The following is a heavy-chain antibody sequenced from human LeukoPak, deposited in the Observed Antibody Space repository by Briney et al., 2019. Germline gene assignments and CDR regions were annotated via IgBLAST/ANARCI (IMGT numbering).Heavy chain of an antibody. D-gene: IGHD3-3*01. CDR1: GGSISSGGYY. V-gene: IGHV4-30-2*01. J-gene: IGHJ3*02. CDR2: IYHSGST. Sequence: SETLSLTCTVSGGSISSGGYYWRWIRQPPGRGLEWIGYIYHSGSTYYNPSLKSRVTISVDRSKNQFSLKLSSVTAADTAVYYCARGTGTRITIFGVVISAFDIWGQGTMVTVSS. CDR3: ARGTGTRITIFGVVISAFDI.